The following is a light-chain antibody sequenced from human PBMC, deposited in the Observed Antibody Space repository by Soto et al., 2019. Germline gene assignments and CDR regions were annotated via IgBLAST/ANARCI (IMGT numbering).Light chain of an antibody. V-gene: IGLV3-1*01. CDR2: QDS. CDR1: KLGDKY. CDR3: QAWDSSTGV. J-gene: IGLJ2*01. Sequence: SCELTQPPSVSVSPGQTASITCSGDKLGDKYACWYQQKPGQSPVLVIYQDSKRPSGIPERFSGSNSGNTATLTISGTQAMDEADYYCQAWDSSTGVLGGGTKLTVL.